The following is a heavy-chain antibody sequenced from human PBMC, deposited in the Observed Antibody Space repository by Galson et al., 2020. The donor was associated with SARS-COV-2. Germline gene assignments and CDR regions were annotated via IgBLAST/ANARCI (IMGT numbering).Heavy chain of an antibody. D-gene: IGHD2-15*01. CDR2: IHRSRST. V-gene: IGHV4-38-2*02. CDR3: ARQVVAKTYYFDY. CDR1: GYSINSGYY. J-gene: IGHJ4*02. Sequence: ASATLSLTCTASGYSINSGYYWMCIRQSPERGLDWIANIHRSRSTYYNPSLKSRATISVDTSKNQFSLRLNSMTAADTAVYYCARQVVAKTYYFDYWGRGILVTVSS.